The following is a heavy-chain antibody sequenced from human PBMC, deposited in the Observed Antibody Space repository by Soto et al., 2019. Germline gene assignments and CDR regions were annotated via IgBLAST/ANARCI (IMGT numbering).Heavy chain of an antibody. V-gene: IGHV1-3*01. D-gene: IGHD2-15*01. Sequence: ASVKVSCKASGYTFTSYAMHWVRQAPGQRLEWMGWINAGNGNTKYSQKFQGRVTITRDTSASTAYMELSSLRSEDTAVYYCARGPGGPDGPGDYWGQGTLVNRLL. J-gene: IGHJ4*02. CDR2: INAGNGNT. CDR1: GYTFTSYA. CDR3: ARGPGGPDGPGDY.